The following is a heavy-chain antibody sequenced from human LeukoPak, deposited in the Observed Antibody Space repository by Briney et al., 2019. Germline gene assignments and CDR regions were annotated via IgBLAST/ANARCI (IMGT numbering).Heavy chain of an antibody. Sequence: ASVKVSCKASGYTFTSYDINWVRQATGQGLEWMGWMNPNSGNTGYAQKFQGRVTMTRNTSISTAYMELSSLRSEDTAVYYCARVSGPTAAGDYWGQGTLVTVSS. CDR2: MNPNSGNT. D-gene: IGHD4-17*01. V-gene: IGHV1-8*01. CDR3: ARVSGPTAAGDY. J-gene: IGHJ4*02. CDR1: GYTFTSYD.